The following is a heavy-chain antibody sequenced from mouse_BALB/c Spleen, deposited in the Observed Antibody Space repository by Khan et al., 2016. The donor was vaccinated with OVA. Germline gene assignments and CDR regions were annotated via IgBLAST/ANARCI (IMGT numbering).Heavy chain of an antibody. CDR3: GRAGGNFHWYFDV. V-gene: IGHV5-17*02. CDR2: VSSGSSTI. D-gene: IGHD2-1*01. CDR1: GFTFSSFG. Sequence: EVELVESGGGLVQPGGSRKLSCAASGFTFSSFGMHWVRQAPKKGLEWVAYVSSGSSTIYYVDTVKGRFTITRANPKNTLFLQMTSLRSEDTAMLYCGRAGGNFHWYFDVWGAGTSVTVSS. J-gene: IGHJ1*01.